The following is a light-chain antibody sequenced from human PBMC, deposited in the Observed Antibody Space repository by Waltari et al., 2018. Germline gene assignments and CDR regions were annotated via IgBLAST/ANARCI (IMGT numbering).Light chain of an antibody. CDR2: GNI. CDR3: QSYDYLVSGAL. V-gene: IGLV1-40*01. Sequence: QSVLQQPPSVSGAPGQRVTISCTGSSSNLGADYDVQWYQQLPGTAPKLLISGNINRHSGAQDRFSGSKSGTSASLAITGLRAEDEADYYCQSYDYLVSGALFGGGTKLTVL. CDR1: SSNLGADYD. J-gene: IGLJ2*01.